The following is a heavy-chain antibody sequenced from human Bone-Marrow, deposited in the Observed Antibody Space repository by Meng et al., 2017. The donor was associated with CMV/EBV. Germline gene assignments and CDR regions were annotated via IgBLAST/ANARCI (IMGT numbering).Heavy chain of an antibody. Sequence: GESLKISCAASGFTVSSNYMSWVRQAPGKGLEWVAVISYDGSNKYYADSVKGRFTISRDNSKNTLYLQMNSLRAEDTAVYYCAREGRGGLPLGFGMDVWGQGTTVTVSS. J-gene: IGHJ6*02. V-gene: IGHV3-30*03. D-gene: IGHD5/OR15-5a*01. CDR1: GFTVSSNY. CDR3: AREGRGGLPLGFGMDV. CDR2: ISYDGSNK.